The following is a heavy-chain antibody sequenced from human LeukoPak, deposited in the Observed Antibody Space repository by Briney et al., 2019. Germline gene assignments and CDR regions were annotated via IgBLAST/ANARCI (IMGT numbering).Heavy chain of an antibody. CDR3: ARAGPALYYYYGMDV. V-gene: IGHV3-33*01. D-gene: IGHD3-10*01. CDR1: GFTFSSYG. Sequence: GGSLRLSCAASGFTFSSYGMHWVRRAPGKGLEWVAVIWYDGSNKYYADSVKGRFTISRDNSKNTLYLQMNSLRAEDTAVYYCARAGPALYYYYGMDVWGQGTTVTVSS. J-gene: IGHJ6*02. CDR2: IWYDGSNK.